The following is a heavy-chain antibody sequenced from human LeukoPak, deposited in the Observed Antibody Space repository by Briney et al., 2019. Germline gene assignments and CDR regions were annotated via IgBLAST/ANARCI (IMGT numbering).Heavy chain of an antibody. D-gene: IGHD1-26*01. CDR3: AREKRVGATRSRDFDY. CDR2: ISSSSSTI. J-gene: IGHJ4*02. Sequence: PGGSLRLSCAASGFTFSSYSMNWVRQAPGKGLEWVSYISSSSSTIYYADSVKGRFTISRDNAKNSLYLQMNSLRAEDTAVYYCAREKRVGATRSRDFDYWGQGTPVIVSS. V-gene: IGHV3-48*04. CDR1: GFTFSSYS.